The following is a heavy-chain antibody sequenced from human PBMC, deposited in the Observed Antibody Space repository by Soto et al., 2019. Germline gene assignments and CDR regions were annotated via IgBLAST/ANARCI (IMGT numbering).Heavy chain of an antibody. CDR2: ISGSGGST. CDR1: GFTFSSYA. V-gene: IGHV3-23*01. CDR3: ARTLTDYYGSGSYYKY. Sequence: GGSLRLCCAASGFTFSSYAMSWVRQAPGKGLEWVSAISGSGGSTYYADSVKGRFTISRDNSKNTLYLQMNSLRAEDTAVYYCARTLTDYYGSGSYYKYWGQGTLVTVSS. D-gene: IGHD3-10*01. J-gene: IGHJ4*02.